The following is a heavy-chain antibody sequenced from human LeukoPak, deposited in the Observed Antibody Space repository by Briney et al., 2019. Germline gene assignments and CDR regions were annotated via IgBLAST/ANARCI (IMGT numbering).Heavy chain of an antibody. V-gene: IGHV4-30-4*01. D-gene: IGHD3-10*01. CDR3: ARGVTIIRGVITYYFDY. Sequence: SETLSLTCTVSGGSISSGDYYWSWIRQPPGKGLEWIGYIYYSGSTYYNPSLKSRVTISVDSSKNQFSLRLSSVTAADTAVYYCARGVTIIRGVITYYFDYWGQGTLVIVSS. CDR2: IYYSGST. J-gene: IGHJ4*02. CDR1: GGSISSGDYY.